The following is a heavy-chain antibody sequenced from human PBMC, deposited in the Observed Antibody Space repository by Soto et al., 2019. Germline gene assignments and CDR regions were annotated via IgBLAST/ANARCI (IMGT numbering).Heavy chain of an antibody. Sequence: PSETLSLTCTVAGGAISGYYWTWIRQSDGEGLEWSGRIYSSGSTNYNPSLKSRVTISLDTSMNYFSLRLSSVTAADTAVYYCARRQRFPDCFDPWGQGTLVTVSS. CDR1: GGAISGYY. CDR3: ARRQRFPDCFDP. CDR2: IYSSGST. D-gene: IGHD3-3*01. V-gene: IGHV4-4*07. J-gene: IGHJ5*02.